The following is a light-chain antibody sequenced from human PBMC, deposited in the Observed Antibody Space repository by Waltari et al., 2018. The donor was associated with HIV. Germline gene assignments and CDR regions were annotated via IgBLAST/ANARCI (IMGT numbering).Light chain of an antibody. CDR1: RPNIGAGFG. CDR2: GDS. Sequence: QSVLTQPPSASGAPGQRVTISCPGRRPNIGAGFGVHWYQQPPGTAPKLLIYGDSNRPSGVPDRFSGSKSGTSASLAITGLQSEDEADYYCQSYDSSLSTAVVFGGGTKLTVL. V-gene: IGLV1-40*01. J-gene: IGLJ2*01. CDR3: QSYDSSLSTAVV.